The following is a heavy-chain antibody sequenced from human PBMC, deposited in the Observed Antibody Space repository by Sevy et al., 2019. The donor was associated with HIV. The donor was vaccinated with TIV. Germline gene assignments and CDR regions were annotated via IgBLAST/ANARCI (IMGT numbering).Heavy chain of an antibody. CDR3: ARGGGTAVFDY. CDR1: GFTFSDYY. J-gene: IGHJ4*02. D-gene: IGHD6-19*01. CDR2: ISSSSSYT. V-gene: IGHV3-11*06. Sequence: GGCLRLSCAASGFTFSDYYMSWIRQAPGKGLEWVSYISSSSSYTNYADSVKVRFTISRDNAKNSLYLQMNSLRAEDTAVYYCARGGGTAVFDYWGQGTLVTVSS.